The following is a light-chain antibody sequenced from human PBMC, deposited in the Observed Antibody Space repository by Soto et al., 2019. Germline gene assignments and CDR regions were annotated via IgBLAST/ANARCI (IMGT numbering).Light chain of an antibody. CDR3: QQYNNWPYT. Sequence: EIVMTQSPATLSVSPGERATLSCRASQSVSSNLAWYQQKPGQAPRLLIYGASTRATGIPARFSGSGSGTEFPLTISSLQSEDFAVYHCQQYNNWPYTFGQGTKLEIK. J-gene: IGKJ2*01. V-gene: IGKV3-15*01. CDR2: GAS. CDR1: QSVSSN.